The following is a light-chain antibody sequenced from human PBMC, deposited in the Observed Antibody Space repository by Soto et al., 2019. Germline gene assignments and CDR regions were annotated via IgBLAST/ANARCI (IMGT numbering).Light chain of an antibody. J-gene: IGKJ1*01. Sequence: DIQMTQSPSTLSASVRDRVTITCRASQTISSWLAWFQQRPGRAPKFLIYKASSLKRGVPSRFSGSTTGTDFTLTITGLQPEDSATYYCQQTLSVPRTFGLGTKVDIK. CDR3: QQTLSVPRT. CDR2: KAS. CDR1: QTISSW. V-gene: IGKV1-5*03.